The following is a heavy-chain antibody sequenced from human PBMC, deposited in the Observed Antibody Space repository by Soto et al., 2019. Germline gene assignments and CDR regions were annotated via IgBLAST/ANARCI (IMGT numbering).Heavy chain of an antibody. CDR3: ARHGSGWYGLF. V-gene: IGHV4-39*01. J-gene: IGHJ4*02. D-gene: IGHD6-19*01. Sequence: SETLSLTCTVSGGSISSSSYYWGWIRQPPGKGLEWIGSIHHSESTYYNPSLKSRVAMPVDTSKNQFSLKLSSVTAADTAVYYCARHGSGWYGLFWGQGILVTVSS. CDR2: IHHSEST. CDR1: GGSISSSSYY.